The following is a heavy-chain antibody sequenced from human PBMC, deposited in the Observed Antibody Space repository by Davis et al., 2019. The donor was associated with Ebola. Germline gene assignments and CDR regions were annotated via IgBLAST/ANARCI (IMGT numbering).Heavy chain of an antibody. V-gene: IGHV3-11*04. CDR2: ISSSGRTI. J-gene: IGHJ4*02. D-gene: IGHD3-22*01. CDR1: GFTFSDYY. CDR3: ARERYYYDSSGYYDY. Sequence: GESLKISCAASGFTFSDYYMSWIRQAPGKGLEWVSYISSSGRTIYYADSVKGRFTISRDNAKNSLYLQMNSLRAEDTAVYYCARERYYYDSSGYYDYWGQGTLVTVSS.